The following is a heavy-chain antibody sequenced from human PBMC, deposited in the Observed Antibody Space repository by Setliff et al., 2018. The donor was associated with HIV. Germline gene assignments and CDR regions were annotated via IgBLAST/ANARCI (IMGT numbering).Heavy chain of an antibody. CDR2: IHHSGST. CDR1: GGSITRTPYY. Sequence: SETLSLTCTVSGGSITRTPYYWGWIRQPPGKGLEWIGSIHHSGSTYYNPSLKSRVSMSVDKSKNQFSVKLTSVTAADTAVYYCARGHCSGTNCYGVDYYGMDVWGQGTTVTVSS. J-gene: IGHJ6*02. V-gene: IGHV4-39*07. D-gene: IGHD2-2*01. CDR3: ARGHCSGTNCYGVDYYGMDV.